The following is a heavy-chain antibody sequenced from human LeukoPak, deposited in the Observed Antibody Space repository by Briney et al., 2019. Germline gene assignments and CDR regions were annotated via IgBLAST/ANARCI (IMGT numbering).Heavy chain of an antibody. D-gene: IGHD2-2*03. CDR3: ARWDGYGSSPDY. V-gene: IGHV1-2*02. Sequence: ASVKLSCTASGYSFTGYYMHWVRQAHGQGLAWMGWINPNSADTGYAQKFQGRVTMTRDMSISTIYMELTRLRSDDTALYYCARWDGYGSSPDYWGQGTLVTVSS. CDR1: GYSFTGYY. CDR2: INPNSADT. J-gene: IGHJ4*02.